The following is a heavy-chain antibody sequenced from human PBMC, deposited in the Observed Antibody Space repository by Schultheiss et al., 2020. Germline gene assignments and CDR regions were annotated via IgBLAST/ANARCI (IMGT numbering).Heavy chain of an antibody. D-gene: IGHD2-15*01. CDR1: GFTVSTNY. CDR3: AKDRTVVAATLGYYYGMDV. Sequence: GGSLRLSCAASGFTVSTNYMTWVRQAPGKGLEWVSVIYSGGSTYYADSVKGRFTISRDNSKNTLYLQMNSLRAEDTAVYYCAKDRTVVAATLGYYYGMDVWGQGTTVTVSS. CDR2: IYSGGST. J-gene: IGHJ6*02. V-gene: IGHV3-53*01.